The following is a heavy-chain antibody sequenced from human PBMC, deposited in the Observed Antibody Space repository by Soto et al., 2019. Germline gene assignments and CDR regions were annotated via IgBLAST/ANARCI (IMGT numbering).Heavy chain of an antibody. CDR2: IYWDNDK. V-gene: IGHV2-5*02. J-gene: IGHJ4*02. D-gene: IGHD2-15*01. CDR3: AHRVINYGGCWSWGDFDY. Sequence: QITLKESGPTLVKPTQTLTLTCTFSGFSLTTSGVGVGWIRQPPGKALEWLALIYWDNDKRYSPSLKSRLTITKEXXKXQXXLTMTNTDPVDTGTYYCAHRVINYGGCWSWGDFDYWGQGTLVTVSS. CDR1: GFSLTTSGVG.